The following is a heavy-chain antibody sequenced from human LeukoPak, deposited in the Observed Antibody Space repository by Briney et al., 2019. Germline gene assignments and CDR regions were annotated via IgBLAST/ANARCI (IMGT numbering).Heavy chain of an antibody. J-gene: IGHJ4*02. D-gene: IGHD3-9*01. CDR3: ASGHTTYFFQD. Sequence: ASVKVSCKVSGYSLSELSMHWVRQAPGKGLEWMGGFDPEDGETFYAQNFQGRVTMTLDTSTDTAYMELSSLRSEDTAVYYCASGHTTYFFQDWGQGTLVSVSS. CDR1: GYSLSELS. CDR2: FDPEDGET. V-gene: IGHV1-24*01.